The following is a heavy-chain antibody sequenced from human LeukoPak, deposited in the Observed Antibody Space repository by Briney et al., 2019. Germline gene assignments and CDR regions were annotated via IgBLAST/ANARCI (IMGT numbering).Heavy chain of an antibody. CDR2: IKSKTDGGTT. Sequence: GGSLRLSCAASGFTFSSYEMNWVRQAPGKGLEWVGRIKSKTDGGTTDYAAPVKGRFTISRDDSKNTLYLRMNSLKTEDTAVYYCTTDHGLSSSWYYFDYWGQGTLVTVSS. CDR3: TTDHGLSSSWYYFDY. D-gene: IGHD6-13*01. J-gene: IGHJ4*02. V-gene: IGHV3-15*01. CDR1: GFTFSSYE.